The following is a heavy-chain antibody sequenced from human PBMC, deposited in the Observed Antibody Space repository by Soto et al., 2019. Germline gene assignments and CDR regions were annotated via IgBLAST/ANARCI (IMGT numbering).Heavy chain of an antibody. D-gene: IGHD3-3*01. Sequence: PSETLSLTCTVSGGSISSGGYYWSWIRQHPGKGLEWIGYIYYSGSTYYNPSLKSRVTISVDTSKNQFSLKLSSVTAADTAVYYCARGGAIFGVVTEIDAFDIWGQGTMVTVS. CDR2: IYYSGST. J-gene: IGHJ3*02. CDR1: GGSISSGGYY. CDR3: ARGGAIFGVVTEIDAFDI. V-gene: IGHV4-31*03.